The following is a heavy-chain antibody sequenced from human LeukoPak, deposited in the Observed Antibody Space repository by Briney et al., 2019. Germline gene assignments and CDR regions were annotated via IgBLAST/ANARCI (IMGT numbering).Heavy chain of an antibody. V-gene: IGHV3-53*01. CDR3: VRERLGAIVEN. CDR1: GFNVANDR. J-gene: IGHJ4*02. CDR2: VYGNGNT. D-gene: IGHD3-16*02. Sequence: SGGSLRLSCAASGFNVANDRMSWVRQPPGKGLEWVSTVYGNGNTAYTDSVKGRFTISRDNSKNTLLLQMNSLRAEDTAVYFCVRERLGAIVENWGQGVLVIVSS.